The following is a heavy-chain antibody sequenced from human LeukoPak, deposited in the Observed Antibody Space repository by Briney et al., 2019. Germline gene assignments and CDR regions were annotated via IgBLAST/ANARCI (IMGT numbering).Heavy chain of an antibody. Sequence: GGSLRLSCAASGFTFSSYSMNWVRQAPGKGLEWVSYISSSSSTIYYADSVKGRFTISRDNAKNSLYLQMNSLRDEDTAVYYCARDMTTVTTPNPGAFDYWGQGTLVTVSS. J-gene: IGHJ4*02. D-gene: IGHD4-17*01. CDR1: GFTFSSYS. CDR2: ISSSSSTI. CDR3: ARDMTTVTTPNPGAFDY. V-gene: IGHV3-48*02.